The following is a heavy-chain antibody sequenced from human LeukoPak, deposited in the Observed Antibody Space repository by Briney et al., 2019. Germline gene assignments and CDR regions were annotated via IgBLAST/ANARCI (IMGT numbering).Heavy chain of an antibody. CDR1: GGSISSYY. CDR3: ARSRGSGFSY. CDR2: IYYSGST. D-gene: IGHD6-19*01. V-gene: IGHV4-59*08. J-gene: IGHJ4*02. Sequence: PSETLSLTCTVSGGSISSYYWSWIRQPPGKGLEWIGYIYYSGSTNYNPSLKSRVTISVDTSKNQFSLELSSVTAADTAVYYCARSRGSGFSYWGQGTLVTVSS.